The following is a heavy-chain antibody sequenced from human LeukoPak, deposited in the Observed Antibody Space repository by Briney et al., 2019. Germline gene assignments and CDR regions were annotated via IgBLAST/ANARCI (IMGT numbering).Heavy chain of an antibody. CDR1: GFTFSSYG. D-gene: IGHD3-10*01. V-gene: IGHV3-30*18. Sequence: HPGGSLRLSCAASGFTFSSYGMHWVRQAPGKGLEWVAVISYDAGDRYHGDSVKGRFTISRDNSKNTLYLQMNSLRAEDTAVYYCAKDLTVRGVIGSLDYWGQGTLVTVSS. J-gene: IGHJ4*02. CDR2: ISYDAGDR. CDR3: AKDLTVRGVIGSLDY.